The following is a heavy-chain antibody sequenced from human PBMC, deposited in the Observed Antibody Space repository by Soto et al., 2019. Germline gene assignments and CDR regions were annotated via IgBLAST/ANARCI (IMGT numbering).Heavy chain of an antibody. CDR3: ARGIYSKVGATIWFDP. D-gene: IGHD1-26*01. CDR2: IYTSGST. V-gene: IGHV4-4*07. J-gene: IGHJ5*02. Sequence: PPETLSLTSTVSGGSINSYYWRWIRQPAGKGLEWIGRIYTSGSTNYNPSLKSRVTMSVDTSKNRFSLKLSSVTAADTAVYYCARGIYSKVGATIWFDPWGQGTLVTVSS. CDR1: GGSINSYY.